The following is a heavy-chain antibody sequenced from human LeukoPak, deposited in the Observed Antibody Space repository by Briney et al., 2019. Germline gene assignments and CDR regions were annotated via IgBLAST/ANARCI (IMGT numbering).Heavy chain of an antibody. Sequence: KPSETLSLTCTVSGGSMNNYYWSWIRQPAEKGLEWIGRTHTSGSTNYNPSLKSRVTMSVDTSKNQFSLRLSSVTAADTAVYYCARIPSVFKDCVWYEAWIDPWGQGILVTVSS. CDR1: GGSMNNYY. D-gene: IGHD6-19*01. CDR3: ARIPSVFKDCVWYEAWIDP. J-gene: IGHJ5*02. V-gene: IGHV4-4*07. CDR2: THTSGST.